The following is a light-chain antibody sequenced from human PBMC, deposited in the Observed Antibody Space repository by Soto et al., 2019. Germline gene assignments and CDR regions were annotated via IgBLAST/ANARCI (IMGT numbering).Light chain of an antibody. V-gene: IGKV1-5*03. Sequence: DIQMTQSPSTLSASVGDRVTITCRASQSISSWLAWYQQKPGKAPKLLIYKASSLESGVPSRFSGSGSGTEFTLTISSLQPDDFATYYCQHNNSYPITFGPGTKVDIK. J-gene: IGKJ3*01. CDR1: QSISSW. CDR3: QHNNSYPIT. CDR2: KAS.